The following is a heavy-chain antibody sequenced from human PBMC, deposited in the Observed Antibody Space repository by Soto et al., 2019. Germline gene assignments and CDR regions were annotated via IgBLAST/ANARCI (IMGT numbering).Heavy chain of an antibody. D-gene: IGHD4-17*01. Sequence: QVQLQQWGAGLLKPSETLSLTCAVYGGSFSGYYWSWIRQPPGKGLEWIGQINHSGSTNYNPSLKSRVTISVDTSKNQFSLKLSSVTAADTAVYYCARQMRLLGDRDYYYYGMDVWGQGTTVTVSS. CDR2: INHSGST. CDR3: ARQMRLLGDRDYYYYGMDV. J-gene: IGHJ6*02. V-gene: IGHV4-34*01. CDR1: GGSFSGYY.